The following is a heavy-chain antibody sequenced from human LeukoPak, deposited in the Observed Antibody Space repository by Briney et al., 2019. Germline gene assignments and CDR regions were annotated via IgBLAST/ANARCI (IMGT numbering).Heavy chain of an antibody. CDR3: ARGLGKVVVVPAAMMDV. Sequence: PSETLSLTCAVYGGSFSGYYWSWIRQPPGKGLEWIGEINHSGSTNYNPSLKGRVTISVDTSKNQSSLKLSSVPAADTAVYYCARGLGKVVVVPAAMMDVWGKGTTVTVSS. CDR2: INHSGST. CDR1: GGSFSGYY. J-gene: IGHJ6*04. D-gene: IGHD2-2*01. V-gene: IGHV4-34*01.